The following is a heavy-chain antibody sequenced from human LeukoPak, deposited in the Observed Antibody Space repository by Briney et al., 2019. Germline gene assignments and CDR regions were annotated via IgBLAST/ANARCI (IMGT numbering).Heavy chain of an antibody. V-gene: IGHV1-46*01. J-gene: IGHJ6*02. D-gene: IGHD1-1*01. CDR2: INPSGGST. CDR3: ARDLYTGHYYGMDA. Sequence: ASLKVSCKASGYTFTSYNMHWVRHAPGQAPERILKINPSGGSTSYAQKFQGRVTMTRDTSTSTVYMELSSLRPEDTAVYYCARDLYTGHYYGMDAWGQGTTVTVSS. CDR1: GYTFTSYN.